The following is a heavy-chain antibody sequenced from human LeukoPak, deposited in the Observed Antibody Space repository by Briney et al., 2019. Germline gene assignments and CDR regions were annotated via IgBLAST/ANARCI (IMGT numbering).Heavy chain of an antibody. CDR2: IYYSGST. J-gene: IGHJ4*02. D-gene: IGHD6-6*01. Sequence: PSETLSLTCTVSGGSISSSSYYWSWIRQPPGKGLEWIRYIYYSGSTYYNPSLKSRVTISVDTSKNQFSLKLSSVTAADTAVYYCASQEYSSSSRGDYWGQGTLVTVSS. V-gene: IGHV4-30-4*08. CDR3: ASQEYSSSSRGDY. CDR1: GGSISSSSYY.